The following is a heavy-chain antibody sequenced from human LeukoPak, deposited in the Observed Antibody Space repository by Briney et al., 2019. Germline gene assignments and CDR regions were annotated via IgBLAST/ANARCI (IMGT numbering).Heavy chain of an antibody. CDR2: ISSSSSYI. CDR3: ARDLVVVPAAMSYYYGMDA. D-gene: IGHD2-2*01. J-gene: IGHJ6*04. Sequence: GGSLRLSCAASGFTFSSYSMNWVRQAPGKGLEWVSSISSSSSYIYYADSVKGRFTISRDNAKNSLYLQMNSLRAEDTAVYYCARDLVVVPAAMSYYYGMDAWGKGTTVTVSS. V-gene: IGHV3-21*01. CDR1: GFTFSSYS.